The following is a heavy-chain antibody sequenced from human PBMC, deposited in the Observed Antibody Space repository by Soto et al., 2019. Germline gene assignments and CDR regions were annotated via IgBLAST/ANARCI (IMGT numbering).Heavy chain of an antibody. CDR3: ARDPHEFWTSYWFDP. CDR2: ISAYDGKT. V-gene: IGHV1-18*01. J-gene: IGHJ5*02. D-gene: IGHD3-3*01. CDR1: GYTFNTYG. Sequence: ASVKVSCKTSGYTFNTYGINWVRQAPGQGLELLGWISAYDGKTTYAEKFQGRVTLTTDTSTSTAYMELRSLRSDDTAIYYCARDPHEFWTSYWFDPWGQGTPVTVSS.